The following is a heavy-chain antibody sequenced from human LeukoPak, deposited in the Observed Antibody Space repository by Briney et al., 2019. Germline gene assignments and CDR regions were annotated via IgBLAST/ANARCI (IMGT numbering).Heavy chain of an antibody. CDR3: AREEWELPQPFDY. CDR2: INHSGST. Sequence: SETLSLTCAVYGGSFSGYYWSWIRQPPGKGLEWIGEINHSGSTNYNPSLESRVTISVDTSKNQFSLKLSSVTAADTAVYYCAREEWELPQPFDYWGQGTLVTVSS. J-gene: IGHJ4*02. D-gene: IGHD1-26*01. V-gene: IGHV4-34*01. CDR1: GGSFSGYY.